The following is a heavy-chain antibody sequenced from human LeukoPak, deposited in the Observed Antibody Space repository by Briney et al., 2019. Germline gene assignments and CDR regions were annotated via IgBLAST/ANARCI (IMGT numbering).Heavy chain of an antibody. D-gene: IGHD6-19*01. J-gene: IGHJ4*02. CDR1: GYTFTIYP. Sequence: PGASVKVSCKASGYTFTIYPINWVRQAPGQGLEWMGWINTHTGNPTYAQGFTGRFVFSLDTSVSTAYPQISSLKAEDTAVYYCARGAVAGPNDYWGQGTLVTVSS. CDR3: ARGAVAGPNDY. CDR2: INTHTGNP. V-gene: IGHV7-4-1*02.